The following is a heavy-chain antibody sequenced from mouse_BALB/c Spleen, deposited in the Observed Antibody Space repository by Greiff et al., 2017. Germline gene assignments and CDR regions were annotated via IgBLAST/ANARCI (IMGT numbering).Heavy chain of an antibody. CDR2: ISSGGSYT. CDR3: ARQVGDWFAY. D-gene: IGHD1-1*01. V-gene: IGHV5-6*01. CDR1: GFTFSSYG. Sequence: EVMLVESGGDLVKPGGSLKLSCAASGFTFSSYGMSWVRQTPDKRLEWVATISSGGSYTYYPDSVKGRFTISRDNAKNTLYLQMSSLKSEDTAMYYCARQVGDWFAYWGQGTLVTVSA. J-gene: IGHJ3*01.